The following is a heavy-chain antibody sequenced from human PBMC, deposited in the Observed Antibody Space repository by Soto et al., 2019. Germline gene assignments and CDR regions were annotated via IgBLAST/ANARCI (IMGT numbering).Heavy chain of an antibody. Sequence: SLRLSCAASGFTFSRNWMSWVRQAPGRGLEWVAKIKPDGSGKYYLASVRGRFTISRDNAENSLFLQIDSLRVEDTAVYYCARDVGVQELDYWGQGTLVTVSS. J-gene: IGHJ4*02. D-gene: IGHD6-6*01. CDR3: ARDVGVQELDY. CDR2: IKPDGSGK. V-gene: IGHV3-7*01. CDR1: GFTFSRNW.